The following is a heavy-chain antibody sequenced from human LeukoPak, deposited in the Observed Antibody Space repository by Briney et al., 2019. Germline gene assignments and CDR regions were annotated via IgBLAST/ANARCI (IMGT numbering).Heavy chain of an antibody. J-gene: IGHJ4*02. D-gene: IGHD3-16*01. CDR3: ARISLRYFDY. V-gene: IGHV3-33*01. CDR1: GFTFSSYG. Sequence: AGRSLRLSCAASGFTFSSYGMHWVRQAPGKGLEWVAVIWYDGSNKYYADSVKGRFTISRDNSKNTLYLQMNSLRPEDTAVYYCARISLRYFDYWGQGTLVTVSS. CDR2: IWYDGSNK.